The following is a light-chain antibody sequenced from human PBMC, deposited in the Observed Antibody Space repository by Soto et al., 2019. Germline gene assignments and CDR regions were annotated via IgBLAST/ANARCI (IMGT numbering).Light chain of an antibody. Sequence: DIQMTQSPSSLSASGGDRVTITCQASQDISNYLNWYQQKPGKAPKLLIYDASNLETGVPSRFSGSGSGTDFTFTISSLQPEDIATYYCQQYDNLLITFGGGTKVDIK. V-gene: IGKV1-33*01. J-gene: IGKJ4*01. CDR1: QDISNY. CDR3: QQYDNLLIT. CDR2: DAS.